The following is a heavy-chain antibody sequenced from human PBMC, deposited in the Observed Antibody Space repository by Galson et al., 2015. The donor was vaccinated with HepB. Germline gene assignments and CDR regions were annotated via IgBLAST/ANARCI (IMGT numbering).Heavy chain of an antibody. D-gene: IGHD3-16*02. J-gene: IGHJ4*02. CDR1: GYTFTSYD. Sequence: SVKVSCKASGYTFTSYDINWVRQATGQGLEWMGWMNPNSGNTGYEQKFQGRVTMTRNTSISTAYMELSSLRSEDTAVYYCARVENPYDYVWGSYRYQGGYHFDYWGQGTLVTVSS. CDR2: MNPNSGNT. V-gene: IGHV1-8*01. CDR3: ARVENPYDYVWGSYRYQGGYHFDY.